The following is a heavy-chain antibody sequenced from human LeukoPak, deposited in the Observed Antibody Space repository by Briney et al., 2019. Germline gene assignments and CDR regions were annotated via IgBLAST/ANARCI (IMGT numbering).Heavy chain of an antibody. CDR3: ARDVMITFGGVIVSDAFDI. Sequence: ASVKVSCKASGYTFTSYYMHWVRQAPGQGLEWMGWINPNSGGTNYAQKFQGRVTMTRDTSISTAYMELSRLRSDDTAVYYCARDVMITFGGVIVSDAFDIWGQGTMVTVSS. D-gene: IGHD3-16*02. V-gene: IGHV1-2*02. CDR2: INPNSGGT. CDR1: GYTFTSYY. J-gene: IGHJ3*02.